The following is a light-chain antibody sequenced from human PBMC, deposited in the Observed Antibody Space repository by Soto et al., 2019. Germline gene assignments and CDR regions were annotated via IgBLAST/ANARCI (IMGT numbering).Light chain of an antibody. Sequence: SVLTQPASVSGSPGQSITISCTRTSTDIGYHTYVSWHHQHTGKAPEHLIFEVSSRPSGISDRFSGSKSGNTAALPISGLQAEDEADYYCSSWSISDTPYVFGGGTKVTVL. V-gene: IGLV2-14*01. CDR3: SSWSISDTPYV. CDR2: EVS. J-gene: IGLJ1*01. CDR1: STDIGYHTY.